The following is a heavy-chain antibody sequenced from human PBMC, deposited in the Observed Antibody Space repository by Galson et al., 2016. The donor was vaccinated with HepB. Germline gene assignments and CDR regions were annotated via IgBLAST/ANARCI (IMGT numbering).Heavy chain of an antibody. J-gene: IGHJ4*02. CDR2: IKQDGSET. CDR3: ARAGFWSGHYNY. CDR1: GINFSPYW. D-gene: IGHD3-3*01. V-gene: IGHV3-7*01. Sequence: SLRLSCAGAGINFSPYWMNWVRQAPGKGLEWVANIKQDGSETHYLDSVKGRFTISRDDVKNSVYLQMNSLRAEDTAVYYCARAGFWSGHYNYWGQGTLVTVSS.